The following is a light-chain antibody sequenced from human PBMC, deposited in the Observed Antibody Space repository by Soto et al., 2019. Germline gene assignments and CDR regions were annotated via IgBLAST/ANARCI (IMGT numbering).Light chain of an antibody. CDR1: SSDVGGYNY. Sequence: QSVLTQPPSASGSPGQSVTISCTGTSSDVGGYNYVSWYQHPPGKAPKLIIFEVTRRPSGVPDRFSGSKSGNTASLTVSGLQAEDEADYHVSSYTDSSNYGFGTGTKGTVL. CDR3: SSYTDSSNYG. V-gene: IGLV2-8*01. CDR2: EVT. J-gene: IGLJ1*01.